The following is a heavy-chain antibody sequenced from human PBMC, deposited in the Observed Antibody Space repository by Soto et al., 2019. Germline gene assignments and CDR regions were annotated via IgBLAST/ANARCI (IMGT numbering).Heavy chain of an antibody. CDR3: ASDSLRYLDWFLYTKDAFDI. V-gene: IGHV1-69*06. J-gene: IGHJ3*02. D-gene: IGHD3-9*01. CDR1: GCTFINYA. Sequence: SVKVACKASGCTFINYAFSWVRQSPAQGLEWMGGIIRIFGTANYAQKFHGRVTITADKSTSTAYMELSSLRSEDTAVDYCASDSLRYLDWFLYTKDAFDIWGQGTMVTVSS. CDR2: IIRIFGTA.